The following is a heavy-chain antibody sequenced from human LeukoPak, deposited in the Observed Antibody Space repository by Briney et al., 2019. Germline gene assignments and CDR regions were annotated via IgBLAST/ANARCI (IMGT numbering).Heavy chain of an antibody. Sequence: GGSLRLSCAASGFTFSGYAMSWVRQAPGKGLEWVSAISGSGGSTYYADSVKGRFTISRDNSKSTLYLQMNSLRAEDTAVYYCAKGVAAAGIFDYWGQGTLVTVSS. CDR2: ISGSGGST. CDR1: GFTFSGYA. CDR3: AKGVAAAGIFDY. V-gene: IGHV3-23*01. J-gene: IGHJ4*02. D-gene: IGHD6-13*01.